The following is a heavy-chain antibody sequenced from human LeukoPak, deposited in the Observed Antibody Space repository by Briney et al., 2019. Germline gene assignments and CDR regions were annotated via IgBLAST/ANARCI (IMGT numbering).Heavy chain of an antibody. CDR1: GFIFDDYA. V-gene: IGHV3-9*01. CDR3: AKDGGLSSVLYYFES. J-gene: IGHJ4*02. CDR2: ISWKSDSM. D-gene: IGHD6-19*01. Sequence: ALRLSCEASGFIFDDYAMHWVRQAPGKGLEWVSGISWKSDSMRYADSVKGRFTVSRDNAKNSLYLEMNSLRPEDTAFYYCAKDGGLSSVLYYFESWGQGTLVTVSS.